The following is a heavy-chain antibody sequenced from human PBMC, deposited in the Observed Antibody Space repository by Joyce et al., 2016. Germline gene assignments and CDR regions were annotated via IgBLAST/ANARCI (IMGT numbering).Heavy chain of an antibody. D-gene: IGHD3-10*01. CDR3: ARDSNLGHFDY. J-gene: IGHJ4*02. CDR1: GYTFGGSV. CDR2: ISTSTENP. V-gene: IGHV7-4-1*02. Sequence: QVQLVQSGSELRKPGASVKVSCKASGYTFGGSVINWVRQAPGQGLEWMGWISTSTENPTYAPGFRGHFLFSLDTSVSTAYLQITSLKAEDTAVFYCARDSNLGHFDYWGQGTLVTVSS.